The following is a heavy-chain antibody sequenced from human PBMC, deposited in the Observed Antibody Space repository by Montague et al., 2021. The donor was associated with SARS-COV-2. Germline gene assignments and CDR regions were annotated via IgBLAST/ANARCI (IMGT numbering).Heavy chain of an antibody. CDR2: NSIAGDT. V-gene: IGHV3-23*01. Sequence: SLRLSFSASGFTFSKYDMNWLRQAPGKGLEWVSVNSIAGDTNYAASVRGRFTISRDNSKNTVYLQMNSLRAEDTAMYYCAKDFNWSDGNWGQGTMVTVSS. CDR1: GFTFSKYD. J-gene: IGHJ4*02. CDR3: AKDFNWSDGN. D-gene: IGHD1-20*01.